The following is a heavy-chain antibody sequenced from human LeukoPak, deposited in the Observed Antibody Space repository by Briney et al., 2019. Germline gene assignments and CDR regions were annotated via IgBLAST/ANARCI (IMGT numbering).Heavy chain of an antibody. J-gene: IGHJ4*02. D-gene: IGHD3-22*01. CDR2: ISSSSTYI. CDR1: GFTFSSYS. V-gene: IGHV3-21*01. Sequence: PGGSLRLSCAASGFTFSSYSMNWVRQAPGKGLEWVSSISSSSTYIYYADSVKGRFTISRDNAKNSLYLQMNSLRAEDTAVYYCARVAYDSSGYYGDWGQGTLVTVSS. CDR3: ARVAYDSSGYYGD.